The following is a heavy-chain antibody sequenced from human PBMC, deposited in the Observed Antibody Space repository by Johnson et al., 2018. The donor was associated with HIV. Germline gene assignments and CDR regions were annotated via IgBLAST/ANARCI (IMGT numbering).Heavy chain of an antibody. Sequence: QVQLVESGGGVVQPGRSLRLSCAASGFTFSNYGMHWVRQTPGKGLEWVAVIWYDGSNEHYTDSVGGRFTISRDNSKNTLHLQMNSLRAEDTAVYYCAKAHGFGEFMIAFDIWGQGTMVTVSS. V-gene: IGHV3-33*06. CDR2: IWYDGSNE. CDR3: AKAHGFGEFMIAFDI. D-gene: IGHD3-10*01. CDR1: GFTFSNYG. J-gene: IGHJ3*02.